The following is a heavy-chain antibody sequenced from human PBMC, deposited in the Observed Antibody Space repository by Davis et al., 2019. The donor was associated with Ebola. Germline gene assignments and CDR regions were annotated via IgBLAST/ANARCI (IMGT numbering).Heavy chain of an antibody. CDR1: GGSINSYY. J-gene: IGHJ4*02. CDR3: AREGYSSAWPSFFDY. CDR2: IYYSGST. D-gene: IGHD6-19*01. V-gene: IGHV4-59*01. Sequence: SETLSLTCTVSGGSINSYYWSWIRQPPGKGLEWIGYIYYSGSTIYNPSLKSRVTISVDTSKKQFSLKLSSVTAADTAVYYCAREGYSSAWPSFFDYWGQGTLVTVSS.